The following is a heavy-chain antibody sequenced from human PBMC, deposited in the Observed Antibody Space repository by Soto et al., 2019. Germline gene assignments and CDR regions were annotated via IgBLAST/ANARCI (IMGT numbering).Heavy chain of an antibody. V-gene: IGHV3-33*01. D-gene: IGHD5-12*01. CDR1: GFTFSSYG. CDR2: IWYDGSNK. J-gene: IGHJ4*02. Sequence: SLRLSCAASGFTFSSYGMHWVRQAPGKGLEWVAVIWYDGSNKYYADSVKGRFTISRDNSKNTLYLQMNSLRAEDTAVYYCARGLSGDDPAVNWGQGTLVTVSS. CDR3: ARGLSGDDPAVN.